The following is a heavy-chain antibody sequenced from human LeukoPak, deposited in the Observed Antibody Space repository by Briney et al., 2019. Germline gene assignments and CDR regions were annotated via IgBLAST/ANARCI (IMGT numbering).Heavy chain of an antibody. CDR1: GFSVSSNY. J-gene: IGHJ5*02. CDR3: ARDSYYDDPSVCWFDP. V-gene: IGHV3-53*01. Sequence: PGVSLRLSCAASGFSVSSNYMSWVRQAPGKGLEWVSVIYSDGSTYYAGSVKGRFTISRDNSKNTLYLQMNSLRAEDTAVYYCARDSYYDDPSVCWFDPWGQGTLVTVSS. CDR2: IYSDGST. D-gene: IGHD3-22*01.